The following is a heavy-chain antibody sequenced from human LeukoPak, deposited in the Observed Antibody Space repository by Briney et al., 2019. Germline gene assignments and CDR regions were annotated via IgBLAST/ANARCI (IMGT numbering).Heavy chain of an antibody. CDR3: ARDRESLGGYFDL. CDR1: GGSFSGYY. V-gene: IGHV4-34*01. J-gene: IGHJ2*01. Sequence: SETLSLTCAVYGGSFSGYYWSWIRQPPGKGLEWIGEINHSGSTNYNPSLKSRVTISVDTSKNQFSLKLSSVTAADTAVYYCARDRESLGGYFDLWGRGTLVTVSS. CDR2: INHSGST. D-gene: IGHD2/OR15-2a*01.